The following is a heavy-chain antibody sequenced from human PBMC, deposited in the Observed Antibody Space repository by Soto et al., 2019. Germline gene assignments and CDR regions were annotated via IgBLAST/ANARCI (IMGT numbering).Heavy chain of an antibody. Sequence: QVQLQESGPGLVKPSGTLSLTCAVSSGSISSSNWWSWVRQPPGKGLEWIGEIYHSGSTNYNPSLKSRVTISVDKSKNQFSLKLGLVPAADTAVYYCGSGGGSGSSSRALAYWGQGTLVTVSS. V-gene: IGHV4-4*02. CDR3: GSGGGSGSSSRALAY. CDR2: IYHSGST. D-gene: IGHD6-13*01. CDR1: SGSISSSNW. J-gene: IGHJ4*02.